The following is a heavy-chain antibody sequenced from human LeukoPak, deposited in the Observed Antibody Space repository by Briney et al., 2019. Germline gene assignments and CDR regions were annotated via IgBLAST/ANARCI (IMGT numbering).Heavy chain of an antibody. CDR1: GLTFSNFA. V-gene: IGHV3-23*01. Sequence: GGSLRLSCAVSGLTFSNFAMSWVRQAPGKGLEWVSSISGSGGFTFYADSVKGRYTISRDNSKNTLYLQMNSLRAEDTAVYYCAKDHRACSGYDGFGDYWGQGTLVTVSS. CDR3: AKDHRACSGYDGFGDY. D-gene: IGHD5-12*01. J-gene: IGHJ4*02. CDR2: ISGSGGFT.